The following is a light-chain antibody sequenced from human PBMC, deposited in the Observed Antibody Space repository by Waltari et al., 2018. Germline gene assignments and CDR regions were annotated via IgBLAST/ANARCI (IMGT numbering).Light chain of an antibody. V-gene: IGKV3-20*01. J-gene: IGKJ1*01. Sequence: EIVLTQSPGTLSLSPGDRATLSCRATQSVGKTLAWYQQKPGQAPRLLIYDASSRATGIPDRFSGSGYGTDFSLTISRLEPEDFAVYYCQKYGTLPATFGQGTKVEIK. CDR1: QSVGKT. CDR3: QKYGTLPAT. CDR2: DAS.